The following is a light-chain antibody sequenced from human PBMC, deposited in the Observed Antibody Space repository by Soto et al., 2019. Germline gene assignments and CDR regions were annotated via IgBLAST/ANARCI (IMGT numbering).Light chain of an antibody. V-gene: IGKV3-20*01. CDR3: QHYRTS. CDR2: GAS. J-gene: IGKJ4*01. CDR1: QSVSSSY. Sequence: EIVLTQSPGTLSLSPGERATLSCRASQSVSSSYLAWYQQKPGQAPRLLIYGASSSATGIPDRFSGSGSGTDFTLTITRLEPEDFAVYYCQHYRTSFGGGTKVEIK.